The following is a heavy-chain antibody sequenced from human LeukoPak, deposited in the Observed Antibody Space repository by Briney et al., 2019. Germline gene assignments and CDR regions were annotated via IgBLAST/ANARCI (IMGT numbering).Heavy chain of an antibody. V-gene: IGHV4-31*03. CDR2: IYYSGST. J-gene: IGHJ5*02. CDR3: ASAIVATIGWFDP. D-gene: IGHD5-12*01. Sequence: SETLSLTCTVSGGSISSGGYYWSWIRQHPGQGLEWIGYIYYSGSTYYNPSLKSRVTISVDTSKNQFSLKLSSVTAADTAVYYCASAIVATIGWFDPWGQGTLVTVSS. CDR1: GGSISSGGYY.